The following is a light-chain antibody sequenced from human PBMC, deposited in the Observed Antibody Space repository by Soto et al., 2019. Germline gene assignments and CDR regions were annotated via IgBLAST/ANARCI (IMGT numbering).Light chain of an antibody. V-gene: IGLV1-44*01. Sequence: QSVLTQPPSASGTPGQRVTISCSGSSSNIGSNTGNWYQHLPGTAPKLLIYSNNQRPSGVPDRFSGSKSGTSASLAISRLQSEDEADYYCAAWDDSLNVFVFGSGTQLTVL. CDR2: SNN. CDR1: SSNIGSNT. CDR3: AAWDDSLNVFV. J-gene: IGLJ7*01.